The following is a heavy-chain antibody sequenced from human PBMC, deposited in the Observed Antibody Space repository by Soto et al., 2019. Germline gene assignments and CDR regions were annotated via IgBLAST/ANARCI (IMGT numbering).Heavy chain of an antibody. CDR3: ARERAPGAFDI. Sequence: GGSLRLSCAASGFTFSSYSMNWVRQIPGKGLEWVSAIGTAGDTYYPGSVKGRFTISRENAKNSLYLQMNSLRAGDTAVYYCARERAPGAFDIWGQGTMVTVSS. J-gene: IGHJ3*02. CDR2: IGTAGDT. V-gene: IGHV3-13*04. CDR1: GFTFSSYS.